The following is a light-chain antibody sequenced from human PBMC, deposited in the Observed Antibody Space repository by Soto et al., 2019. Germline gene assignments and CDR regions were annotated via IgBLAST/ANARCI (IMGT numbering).Light chain of an antibody. CDR3: QSYDSSLSGVV. J-gene: IGLJ2*01. CDR1: TSNIGAPYD. Sequence: QSVLTQPPSVSGAPGQRVSISCTGSTSNIGAPYDVHWYQHLPGTAPKLLIYGNSNRPSGVPDRFSGSKSGTSASLAITGLQAEDEADYYCQSYDSSLSGVVFGGGTKVTVL. CDR2: GNS. V-gene: IGLV1-40*01.